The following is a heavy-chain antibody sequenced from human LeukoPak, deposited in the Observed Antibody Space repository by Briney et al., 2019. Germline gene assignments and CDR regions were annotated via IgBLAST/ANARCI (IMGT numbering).Heavy chain of an antibody. CDR3: ARAHLRSSSTDCMVV. CDR2: ISMNSGRI. D-gene: IGHD6-6*01. V-gene: IGHV3-9*02. CDR1: GFTSDDYA. J-gene: IGHJ6*03. Sequence: PGGSLRLSCAPSGFTSDDYAMHWARHAPGKGREWVSGISMNSGRIGYADSVKGRFTISRDNSKNTLSLQMNSLRPEDTAVYYCARAHLRSSSTDCMVVWGKGTTVTVSS.